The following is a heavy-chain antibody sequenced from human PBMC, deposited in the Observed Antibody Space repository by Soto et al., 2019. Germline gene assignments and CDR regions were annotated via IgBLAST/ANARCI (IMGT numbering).Heavy chain of an antibody. CDR2: IWYDGSNK. CDR3: ARDHCDYGDCRYYYYYGMDV. J-gene: IGHJ6*02. D-gene: IGHD4-17*01. V-gene: IGHV3-33*01. CDR1: GFTFSSYG. Sequence: VQLVETGGGLIQPGGSLRLSCAASGFTFSSYGMHWVRQAPGKGLEWVAVIWYDGSNKYYADSVKGRFTISRDNSKNTLYLQMNSLRAEDTAVYYCARDHCDYGDCRYYYYYGMDVWGQGTTVTVSS.